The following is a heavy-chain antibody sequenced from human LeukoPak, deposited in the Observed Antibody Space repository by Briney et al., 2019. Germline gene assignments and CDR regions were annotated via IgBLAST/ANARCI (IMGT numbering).Heavy chain of an antibody. CDR2: INHSGST. Sequence: PSETLSLTCAVYGGSFSGYYWSWIRQPPGKGLEWIGEINHSGSTNYNPSLKSRVTISVDTSKNQFSLKLSSVTAADTAVYYCARGGTGGIAVAGNGYFQHWGQGTLVTASS. CDR1: GGSFSGYY. CDR3: ARGGTGGIAVAGNGYFQH. D-gene: IGHD6-19*01. J-gene: IGHJ1*01. V-gene: IGHV4-34*01.